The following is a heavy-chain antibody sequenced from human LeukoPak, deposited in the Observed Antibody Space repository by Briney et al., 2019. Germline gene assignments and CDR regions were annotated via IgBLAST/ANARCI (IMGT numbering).Heavy chain of an antibody. CDR3: ARGRGGYYFGY. CDR1: GFTVPDNY. Sequence: GGSLRLSCAASGFTVPDNYMNWVRQSSGKGLEWVSVIYGGGDTNYADSVKGRFIISRDTSKNTVYLQMNSLGAEDTAVYYCARGRGGYYFGYWGQGTLVTVSS. D-gene: IGHD2-15*01. CDR2: IYGGGDT. V-gene: IGHV3-53*01. J-gene: IGHJ4*02.